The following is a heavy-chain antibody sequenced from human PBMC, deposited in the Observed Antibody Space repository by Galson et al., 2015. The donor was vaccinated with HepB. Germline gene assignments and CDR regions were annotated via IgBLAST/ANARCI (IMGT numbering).Heavy chain of an antibody. CDR3: ARPMVRGVITHFDY. J-gene: IGHJ4*02. V-gene: IGHV4-39*01. CDR1: GGSISSSSYY. CDR2: IYYSGST. Sequence: QVQLQESGPGLVKPSQTLSLTCTVSGGSISSSSYYWGWIRQPPGKGLEWIASIYYSGSTYYNPSLKSRVTISVDTSKNQFSLKLGSVTAADTAVFYCARPMVRGVITHFDYWGQGTLVTVPS. D-gene: IGHD3-10*01.